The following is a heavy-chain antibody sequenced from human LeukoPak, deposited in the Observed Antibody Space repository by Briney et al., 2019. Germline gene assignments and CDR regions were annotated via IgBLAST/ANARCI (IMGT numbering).Heavy chain of an antibody. CDR2: ISSSSSTI. V-gene: IGHV3-48*01. CDR3: ARERSVQAFDI. Sequence: GGSLRLSCAASGFTLSNHWMIWVRQAPGKGLEWVSYISSSSSTIYYADSVKGRFTISRDNAKNSLYLQMNSLRAEDTAVYYCARERSVQAFDIWGQGTMVTVSS. D-gene: IGHD5-24*01. J-gene: IGHJ3*02. CDR1: GFTLSNHW.